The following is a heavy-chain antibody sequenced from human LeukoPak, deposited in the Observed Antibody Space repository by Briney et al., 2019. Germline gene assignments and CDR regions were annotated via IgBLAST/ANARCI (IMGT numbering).Heavy chain of an antibody. CDR3: APSNDIYYFDY. CDR1: GYTFTGYY. CDR2: INPNSGGT. D-gene: IGHD2-2*01. J-gene: IGHJ4*02. V-gene: IGHV1-2*02. Sequence: GGSVTVSCKPSGYTFTGYYMHWVRQAPGQGAEWMGWINPNSGGTNYAQKFQGSVTMTRDTSISTAYMELSRLRSDDTAVYYCAPSNDIYYFDYWGQGTLVTVSS.